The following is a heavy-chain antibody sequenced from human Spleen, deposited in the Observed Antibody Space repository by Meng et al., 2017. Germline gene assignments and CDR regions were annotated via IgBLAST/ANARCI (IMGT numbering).Heavy chain of an antibody. Sequence: QPQLQESGPGLVKPSAALSLTCSVSGGPISTSGYYWGWIRQPPGKGLEWIGSIGHSGFTYYTPSVKSRVTVSIDTSKSQFSLKLTSVTAADTAVYFCVRSSAWVRTGFDPWGQGTLVTVSS. CDR3: VRSSAWVRTGFDP. D-gene: IGHD3-22*01. J-gene: IGHJ5*02. CDR2: IGHSGFT. CDR1: GGPISTSGYY. V-gene: IGHV4-39*01.